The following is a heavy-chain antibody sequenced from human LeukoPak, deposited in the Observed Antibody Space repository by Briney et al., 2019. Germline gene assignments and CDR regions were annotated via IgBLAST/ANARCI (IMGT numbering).Heavy chain of an antibody. CDR1: GFTFSRYA. CDR3: VKDVGGSYAFDY. J-gene: IGHJ4*02. Sequence: PGGSLRLSCSASGFTFSRYAMHWVRQAPGNGLEDVSGINDNGGRTHYGDSVKGRFSISRDNPQNTLHLEMSTLRAEDTALYYCVKDVGGSYAFDYWGQGILVTVAS. D-gene: IGHD1-26*01. V-gene: IGHV3-64D*09. CDR2: INDNGGRT.